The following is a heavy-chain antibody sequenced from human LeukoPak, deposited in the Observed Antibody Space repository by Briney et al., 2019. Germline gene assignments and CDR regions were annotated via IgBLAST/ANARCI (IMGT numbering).Heavy chain of an antibody. CDR1: GFTFSTYA. V-gene: IGHV3-23*01. J-gene: IGHJ4*02. D-gene: IGHD2-2*01. CDR2: ISGSGAST. Sequence: GGSLRLSCGASGFTFSTYAMSWVRQAPGKGLEWISAISGSGASTYYADSVKGRFTISRDNSKNTLYLQMNSLRAEDTADYYCAKAGEDIVVVPAGYFDYWGQGTLVIVTS. CDR3: AKAGEDIVVVPAGYFDY.